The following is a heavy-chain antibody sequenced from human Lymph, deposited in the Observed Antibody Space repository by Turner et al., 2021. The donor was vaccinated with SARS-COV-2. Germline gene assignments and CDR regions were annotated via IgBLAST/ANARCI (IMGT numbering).Heavy chain of an antibody. Sequence: EVQLLESGGGLVKPGGTLRLACAASGLTFSSYAMSWGRQAPGRVLEWVVTISGRGGRTYYADAVKDRFTISRDNSKNTLYLQMNSLRAEDTAVYYCAKNEMAMIVVVITLFDYWGQGTLVTVSS. CDR2: ISGRGGRT. CDR3: AKNEMAMIVVVITLFDY. CDR1: GLTFSSYA. J-gene: IGHJ4*02. D-gene: IGHD3-22*01. V-gene: IGHV3-23*01.